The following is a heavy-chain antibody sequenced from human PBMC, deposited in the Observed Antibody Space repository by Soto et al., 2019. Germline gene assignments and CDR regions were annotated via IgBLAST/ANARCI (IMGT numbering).Heavy chain of an antibody. Sequence: QIQLVQSGGEVKKPGASVKVSCKASGYTFSSYGISWVRQAPGQGLEWMGWISAYNGNTKYAQKLQGRVTMTTDTATRTADMELRSLRSDDTAVYYCARDPIVVGPGARPGGYAFDIWGQGTKVTVSS. V-gene: IGHV1-18*01. J-gene: IGHJ3*02. D-gene: IGHD2-2*01. CDR2: ISAYNGNT. CDR3: ARDPIVVGPGARPGGYAFDI. CDR1: GYTFSSYG.